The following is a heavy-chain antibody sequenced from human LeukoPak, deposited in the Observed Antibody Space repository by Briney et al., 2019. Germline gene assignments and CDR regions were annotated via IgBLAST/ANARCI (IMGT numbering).Heavy chain of an antibody. CDR1: GFTFSSYA. Sequence: GGSLRLSCAASGFTFSSYAMSWVRQAPGKGLEWVSAISGSGGSTYYADSVKGRFTISRDNSKNTLYLQMNSLRAEDTAVYYCAFYYDSSGYYFNWGQGTLVTVSS. V-gene: IGHV3-23*01. J-gene: IGHJ4*02. CDR3: AFYYDSSGYYFN. CDR2: ISGSGGST. D-gene: IGHD3-22*01.